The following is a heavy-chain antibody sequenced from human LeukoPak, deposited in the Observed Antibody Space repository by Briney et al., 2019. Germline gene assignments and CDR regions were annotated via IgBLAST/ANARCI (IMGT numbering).Heavy chain of an antibody. CDR2: IYTSGST. V-gene: IGHV4-4*07. J-gene: IGHJ3*02. D-gene: IGHD3-22*01. Sequence: SGTLSLTCTVSGGSISSYYWSWIRQPAGKGLEWIGRIYTSGSTNYNPSLKSRVTMSVDTSKNQFSLKLSSVTAADTAVYYCARSGSGYYYVKQDDAFDIWGQGTMVTVSS. CDR3: ARSGSGYYYVKQDDAFDI. CDR1: GGSISSYY.